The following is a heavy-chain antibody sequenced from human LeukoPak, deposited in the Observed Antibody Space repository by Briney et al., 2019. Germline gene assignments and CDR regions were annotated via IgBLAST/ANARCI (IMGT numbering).Heavy chain of an antibody. J-gene: IGHJ1*01. V-gene: IGHV3-7*05. Sequence: GGSLRLSCAASGFTFSSTWMTWVRQAPGKGLEWVAHIKEDGTEEYYVDSVKGRFTISRDNAKNSLYLQMNSLRAEDTAVYYCARDNSSGDSSGYYFQHWGQGTLVTVSS. CDR2: IKEDGTEE. CDR3: ARDNSSGDSSGYYFQH. D-gene: IGHD3-22*01. CDR1: GFTFSSTW.